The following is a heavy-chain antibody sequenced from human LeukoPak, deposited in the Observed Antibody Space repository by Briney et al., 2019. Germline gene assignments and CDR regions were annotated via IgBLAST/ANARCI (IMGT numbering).Heavy chain of an antibody. CDR1: GFSFNDHY. Sequence: PGGSLRLSCAASGFSFNDHYMNWIRQAPGKGLEWISYISGTSGDIKYADSVKGRFTISRDNAKNSLYLQMNSMRAEDTAVYYCAKEVWSAMYYFDFWGQGTLVTVSS. CDR2: ISGTSGDI. D-gene: IGHD2-2*01. J-gene: IGHJ4*02. V-gene: IGHV3-11*05. CDR3: AKEVWSAMYYFDF.